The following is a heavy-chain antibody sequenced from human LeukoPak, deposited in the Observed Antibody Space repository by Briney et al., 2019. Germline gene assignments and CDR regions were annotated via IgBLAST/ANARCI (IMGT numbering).Heavy chain of an antibody. CDR1: GGSISSYY. D-gene: IGHD6-13*01. CDR3: ARGGAAANTYL. V-gene: IGHV4-59*01. Sequence: PSETLSLTCTASGGSISSYYWNWIRQPPGEGLEWIGYIYYSGSTNYNPSLKRRVTISVDTSKNQFSLKLTSVTAADTAVYYCARGGAAANTYLWGQGTLVTVSS. J-gene: IGHJ5*02. CDR2: IYYSGST.